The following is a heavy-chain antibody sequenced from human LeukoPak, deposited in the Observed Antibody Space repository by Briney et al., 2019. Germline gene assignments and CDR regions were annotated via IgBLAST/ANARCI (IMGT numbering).Heavy chain of an antibody. CDR2: IIPILGTA. CDR1: GGTFSSYA. V-gene: IGHV1-69*13. J-gene: IGHJ5*02. D-gene: IGHD5-18*01. Sequence: SVKVSCKASGGTFSSYAISWVRQAPEQGLEWMGGIIPILGTANYAQKFQGRVTITADESTSTAYMELSSLRSEDTAVYYCARDSVDTAMVTPYNWFDPWGQGTLVTVSS. CDR3: ARDSVDTAMVTPYNWFDP.